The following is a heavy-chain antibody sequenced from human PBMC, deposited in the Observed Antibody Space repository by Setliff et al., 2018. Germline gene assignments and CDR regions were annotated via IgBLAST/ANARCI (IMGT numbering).Heavy chain of an antibody. CDR1: GFTFSSYS. Sequence: GGSLRLSCAASGFTFSSYSMNWVRQAPGKGLEWVSYISSSSSTIYYADSVKGRFTISRDNAKNSLYLQMNSLRAEDTAVYYCAKDREAWVYYYYGMDVWGQGTTVTVSS. D-gene: IGHD7-27*01. J-gene: IGHJ6*02. CDR3: AKDREAWVYYYYGMDV. CDR2: ISSSSSTI. V-gene: IGHV3-48*01.